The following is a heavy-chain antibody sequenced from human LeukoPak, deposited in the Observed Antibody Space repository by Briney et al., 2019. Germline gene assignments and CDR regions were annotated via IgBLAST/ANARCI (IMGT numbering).Heavy chain of an antibody. CDR2: ISSSGNTK. CDR1: GFTFSDYY. D-gene: IGHD6-19*01. CDR3: ARDGGSAWFFRY. J-gene: IGHJ4*02. V-gene: IGHV3-11*04. Sequence: PGGSLRLSCAASGFTFSDYYMSWIRQAPGKGLEWVSYISSSGNTKYYADSVKGRLTISRDNAKNSLYLQMNSLRADDTAVYCCARDGGSAWFFRYWGQGTLVTVSS.